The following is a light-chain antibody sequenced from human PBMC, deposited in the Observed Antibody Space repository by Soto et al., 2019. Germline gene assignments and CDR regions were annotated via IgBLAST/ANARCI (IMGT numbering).Light chain of an antibody. Sequence: DIQMTQSPSTLSASVGERVTITCRASQSISSWLSCYHQKAXKAPXLXXFAASTLQGGVPSRFSGSGSGTDFTLTISSLQPEDFATYYCLLDYNYLWAFGQGTKV. CDR1: QSISSW. J-gene: IGKJ1*01. CDR3: LLDYNYLWA. V-gene: IGKV1-5*01. CDR2: AAS.